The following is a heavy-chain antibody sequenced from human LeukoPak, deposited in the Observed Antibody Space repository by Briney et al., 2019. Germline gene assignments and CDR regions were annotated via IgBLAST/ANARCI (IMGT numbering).Heavy chain of an antibody. Sequence: PSETLSLTCAVYGGSFSGYYWSWIRQPPGKGLEWIGEINHSGSTNYNPSLKSRVTISVDTSKNQFSLKLSSVTAADTAVYYCARGWELLRQKLFDYWGQGTLVTVSS. J-gene: IGHJ4*02. CDR1: GGSFSGYY. CDR2: INHSGST. D-gene: IGHD1-26*01. V-gene: IGHV4-34*01. CDR3: ARGWELLRQKLFDY.